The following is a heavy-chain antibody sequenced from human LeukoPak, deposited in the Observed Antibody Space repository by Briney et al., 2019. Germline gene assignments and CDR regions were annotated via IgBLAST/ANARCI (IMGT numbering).Heavy chain of an antibody. J-gene: IGHJ4*02. CDR2: ISSSGNTI. CDR1: GFTFSDYY. V-gene: IGHV3-11*01. D-gene: IGHD3-22*01. CDR3: ARDQGHYDSSGYHARFDY. Sequence: GGSLRLSCAASGFTFSDYYMSWIRQAPGKGLEWVSYISSSGNTIYYADSVKGRFTISRDNSKNTLYLQMNSLRAEDTAVYYCARDQGHYDSSGYHARFDYWGQGTLVTVSS.